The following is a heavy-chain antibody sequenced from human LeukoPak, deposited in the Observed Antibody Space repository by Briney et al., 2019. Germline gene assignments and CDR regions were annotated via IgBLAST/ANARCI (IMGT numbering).Heavy chain of an antibody. CDR3: AKDIGYYYGMDV. CDR1: GFTFSSYE. V-gene: IGHV3-48*03. J-gene: IGHJ6*02. Sequence: GGSLRLSCAASGFTFSSYEMNWVRQAPGKGLEWVSYISSGSTIYDADSVKGRFTISRDNAKNSLYLQMNSLRAEDTALYYCAKDIGYYYGMDVWGQGTTVTVSS. D-gene: IGHD2-15*01. CDR2: ISSGSTI.